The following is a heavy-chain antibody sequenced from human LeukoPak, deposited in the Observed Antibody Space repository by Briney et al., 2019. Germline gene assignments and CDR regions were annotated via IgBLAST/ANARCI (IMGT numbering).Heavy chain of an antibody. Sequence: GGSLRLSCAASGFTFSSYAMSWVRQAPGKGLEWVSTISGSGGSTNYADSVKGRFTISRDNSKNTLYLQMNSLRAEDTAVYYCAKDFVVDVTGYHFDYWGQGTLVTVSS. V-gene: IGHV3-23*01. CDR3: AKDFVVDVTGYHFDY. D-gene: IGHD3-22*01. CDR2: ISGSGGST. CDR1: GFTFSSYA. J-gene: IGHJ4*02.